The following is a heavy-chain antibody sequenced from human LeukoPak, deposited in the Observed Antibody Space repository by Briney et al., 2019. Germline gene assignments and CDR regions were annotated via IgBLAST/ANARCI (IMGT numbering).Heavy chain of an antibody. V-gene: IGHV4-30-2*01. J-gene: IGHJ6*03. CDR2: IYHSGST. Sequence: SETLSLTCTVSGGSISSGGYYWSWIRQPPGKGLEWIGYIYHSGSTYYNPSLKSRVTISVDRSKNQFSLKLSSVTAADTAVYYCAIANYDFWSGYRYYYYYYMDVWGKGTTVTVSS. D-gene: IGHD3-3*01. CDR1: GGSISSGGYY. CDR3: AIANYDFWSGYRYYYYYYMDV.